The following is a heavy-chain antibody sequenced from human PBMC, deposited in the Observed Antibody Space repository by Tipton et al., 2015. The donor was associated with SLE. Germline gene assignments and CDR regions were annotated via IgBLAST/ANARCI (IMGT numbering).Heavy chain of an antibody. V-gene: IGHV4-38-2*01. Sequence: TLSLTCAVSGYSISSGYYWGWIRQPPGKGLEWIGSIYHSGSTNYNPSLKSRVTISVDTSKNQFSLKLSSVTAADTAVYYCARLDARRDAFDIWGQGTMVTVSS. CDR3: ARLDARRDAFDI. D-gene: IGHD1-1*01. CDR2: IYHSGST. CDR1: GYSISSGYY. J-gene: IGHJ3*02.